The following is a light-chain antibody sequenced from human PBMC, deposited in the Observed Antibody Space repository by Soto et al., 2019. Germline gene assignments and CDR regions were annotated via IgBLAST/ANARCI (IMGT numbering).Light chain of an antibody. Sequence: DTQMTQSPSSLSASVGDRVTVTCRASQSIGSYLNWYQQQPEKAPKLLIYAASYLKSGVPSRFSGSGSGTDFTLTISSLQAEDFATYYCQQSYITPPTFGQGTKVDIK. V-gene: IGKV1-39*01. J-gene: IGKJ1*01. CDR1: QSIGSY. CDR2: AAS. CDR3: QQSYITPPT.